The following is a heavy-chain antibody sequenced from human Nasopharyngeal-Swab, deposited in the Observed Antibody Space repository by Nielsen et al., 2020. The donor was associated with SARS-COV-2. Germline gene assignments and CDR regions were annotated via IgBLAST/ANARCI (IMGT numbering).Heavy chain of an antibody. D-gene: IGHD3-9*01. CDR1: GYTFTSYA. J-gene: IGHJ5*02. CDR3: ARDRNVLRYFDWLGWFDP. CDR2: INAGNGNT. V-gene: IGHV1-3*01. Sequence: ASVKVSCKASGYTFTSYAMHWVRQAPGQRLEWMGWINAGNGNTKYSQKLQGRVTITRDTSASTAYMELSSLRSEDTAVYYCARDRNVLRYFDWLGWFDPRGQGTLVTVSS.